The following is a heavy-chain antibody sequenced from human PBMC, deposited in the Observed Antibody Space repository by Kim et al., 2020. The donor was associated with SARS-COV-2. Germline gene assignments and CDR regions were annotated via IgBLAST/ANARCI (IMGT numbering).Heavy chain of an antibody. V-gene: IGHV4-4*02. D-gene: IGHD6-13*01. CDR3: ARGFCSSSCAPLDSTYFDY. J-gene: IGHJ4*02. CDR2: IYHSGST. CDR1: GGSISSSNW. Sequence: SETLSLTCAVSGGSISSSNWWSWVRQPPGKGLEWIGEIYHSGSTNYNPSLKSRVTISVDKSKNQFSLKLSSVTAADTAVYYCARGFCSSSCAPLDSTYFDYWGQGTLVTVSS.